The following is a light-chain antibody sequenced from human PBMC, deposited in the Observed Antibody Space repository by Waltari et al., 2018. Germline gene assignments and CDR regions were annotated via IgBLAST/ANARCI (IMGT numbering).Light chain of an antibody. CDR1: QSINNY. Sequence: EIVLTQSTATLSLSPGERATLSCRASQSINNYLAWYQQKPGQPPRLLIYDASNRATGIPARFSGSGSGTDFTLTISSLEPEDFAVYYCQQRYNWRKAFGQGTKVEIK. CDR2: DAS. CDR3: QQRYNWRKA. V-gene: IGKV3-11*01. J-gene: IGKJ1*01.